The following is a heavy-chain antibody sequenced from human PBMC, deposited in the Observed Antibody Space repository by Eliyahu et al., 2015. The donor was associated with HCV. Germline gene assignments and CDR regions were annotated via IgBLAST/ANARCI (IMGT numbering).Heavy chain of an antibody. J-gene: IGHJ3*02. Sequence: EARLVESGXGLVQPGGSLRLSCAASEFSLSSYWIHWXRQAPGKGLVWVSRINSDGRDIGYADFVKGRFTVSRDNAKNTVYLQVNSLRVEDTAVYYCARDFVEKDAFDIWGQGTMVTVSS. CDR1: EFSLSSYW. CDR3: ARDFVEKDAFDI. D-gene: IGHD1-1*01. CDR2: INSDGRDI. V-gene: IGHV3-74*01.